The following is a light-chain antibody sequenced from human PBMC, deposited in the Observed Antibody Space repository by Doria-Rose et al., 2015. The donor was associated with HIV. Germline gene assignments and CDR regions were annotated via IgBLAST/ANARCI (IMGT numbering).Light chain of an antibody. CDR3: QQYNDWPTWT. J-gene: IGKJ1*01. V-gene: IGKV3-15*01. CDR1: QTITTN. Sequence: EVVMTQSPATLSVSPGERATLSCKASQTITTNLAWYQQKPGQAPRVLIYGASTGATGVPARFSGSGSGTEFTLTISSIQSEDFAVYYCQQYNDWPTWTFGQGTKVE. CDR2: GAS.